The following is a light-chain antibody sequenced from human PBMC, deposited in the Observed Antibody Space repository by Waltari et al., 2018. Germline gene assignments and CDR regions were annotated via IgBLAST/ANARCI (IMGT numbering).Light chain of an antibody. V-gene: IGKV2-28*01. CDR1: QSLLHSTGYNY. Sequence: DILMTQSPLSLPVTPGEPASISCRSSQSLLHSTGYNYLDWYLQKPGQSPQVLLYLGSNRASGVPDRFSGSGSGTDFTLNISRLEAEDVAVYYCMQILTPARTFGQGTRLEIK. CDR2: LGS. J-gene: IGKJ2*01. CDR3: MQILTPART.